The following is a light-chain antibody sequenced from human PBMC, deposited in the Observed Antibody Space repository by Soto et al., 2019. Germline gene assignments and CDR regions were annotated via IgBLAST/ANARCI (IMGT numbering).Light chain of an antibody. Sequence: EIVLTQSPATLSLSPGERATLSCRASQSVSSYLAWYQQKPGQATRLLIYAASNRATGIPARFSGSGSGTDFTLTISSLEPEDFAVYYCQQRSNWPPWTFGQGTKVEIK. CDR1: QSVSSY. CDR2: AAS. CDR3: QQRSNWPPWT. V-gene: IGKV3-11*01. J-gene: IGKJ1*01.